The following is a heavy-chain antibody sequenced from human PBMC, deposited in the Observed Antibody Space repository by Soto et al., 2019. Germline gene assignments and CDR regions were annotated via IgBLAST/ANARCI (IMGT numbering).Heavy chain of an antibody. CDR3: ARYCSSTSCYLKGIDD. D-gene: IGHD2-2*01. CDR1: GYTFTSYA. J-gene: IGHJ4*02. V-gene: IGHV1-3*01. CDR2: INAGNGNT. Sequence: ASVKVSCKASGYTFTSYAMHWVRQAPGQRLECMGWINAGNGNTKYSQKFQGRVTITRDTSASTAYMELSSLRSEDTAVYYCARYCSSTSCYLKGIDDWGQGTLVTAPQ.